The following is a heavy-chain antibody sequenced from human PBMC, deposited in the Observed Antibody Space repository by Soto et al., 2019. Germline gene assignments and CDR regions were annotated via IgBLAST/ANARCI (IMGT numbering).Heavy chain of an antibody. CDR1: GGSISDTNYY. V-gene: IGHV4-39*01. D-gene: IGHD2-8*02. J-gene: IGHJ4*02. CDR2: IHYSGST. CDR3: AGQATQRITGQQYYFDY. Sequence: QLQLQESGPRLVKASETLSLTCTVSGGSISDTNYYWGWIRQPPGKGLEWIGSIHYSGSTHYNPFFESRVTLSVDTSKNLCPLQLDYVTAEDTSVYYCAGQATQRITGQQYYFDYWGQGAPVTVSS.